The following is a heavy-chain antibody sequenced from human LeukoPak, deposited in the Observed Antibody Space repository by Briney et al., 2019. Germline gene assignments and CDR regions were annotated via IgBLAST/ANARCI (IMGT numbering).Heavy chain of an antibody. CDR3: ARVSRGITMVRGFQESLDP. V-gene: IGHV4-39*07. CDR1: GGSISSSSYY. D-gene: IGHD3-10*01. Sequence: SETLSLTCTVSGGSISSSSYYWGWIRQPPGKGLEWIGSIYYSGSTYYNPSLKSRVTISVDTSKNQFSLKLSSVTAADTAVYYCARVSRGITMVRGFQESLDPWGQGTLVTVSS. CDR2: IYYSGST. J-gene: IGHJ5*02.